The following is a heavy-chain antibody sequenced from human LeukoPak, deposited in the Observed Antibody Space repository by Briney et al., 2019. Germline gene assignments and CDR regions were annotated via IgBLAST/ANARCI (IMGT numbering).Heavy chain of an antibody. CDR3: TRDIRGYSGGWYLPSGYFQH. J-gene: IGHJ1*01. CDR2: IWYDGSNK. D-gene: IGHD6-19*01. V-gene: IGHV3-33*01. CDR1: GFTFSSYG. Sequence: GGSLRLSCAASGFTFSSYGMHWVRQAPGKGLEWVAVIWYDGSNKYNADSVKGRFTISRDNSKNTLYLQMNSLRAEGTAVYYCTRDIRGYSGGWYLPSGYFQHWGQGTLVTVSS.